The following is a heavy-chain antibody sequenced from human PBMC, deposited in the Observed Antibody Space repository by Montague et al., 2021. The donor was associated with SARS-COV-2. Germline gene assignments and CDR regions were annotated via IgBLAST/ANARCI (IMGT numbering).Heavy chain of an antibody. Sequence: PALVKPTQTPTLTCTFSGFSLSTSGMCVSWIRQPPGKALEWLALIDWDDDTYYSTSPKTRLTISKDTSKNQVVLTMTNMAPVDTATYYCARIRLKASGAVDDSLHDWGQGTTVTVSS. J-gene: IGHJ4*02. CDR1: GFSLSTSGMC. CDR3: ARIRLKASGAVDDSLHD. CDR2: IDWDDDT. V-gene: IGHV2-70*01. D-gene: IGHD5-18*01.